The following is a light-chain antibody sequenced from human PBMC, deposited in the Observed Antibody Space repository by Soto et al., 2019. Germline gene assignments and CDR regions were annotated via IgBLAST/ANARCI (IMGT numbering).Light chain of an antibody. J-gene: IGKJ5*01. CDR1: QTVNNNY. Sequence: IVWTPSPDRLSLSPGDSTTLTFRASQTVNNNYLAWCQQKPGQAPRLLIYDASNRATGIPARFSGSGSGTDFTLTISSPEPEDFAVYYCQQRSNWLITVGQGTRLEIK. CDR3: QQRSNWLIT. V-gene: IGKV3-11*01. CDR2: DAS.